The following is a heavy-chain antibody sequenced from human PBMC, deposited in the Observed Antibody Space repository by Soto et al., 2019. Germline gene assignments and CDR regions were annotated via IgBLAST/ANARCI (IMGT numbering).Heavy chain of an antibody. Sequence: ASVKVSCKASGGTFNNYAISWVRQAPGQGLEWMGGIIPIFATANYSQKFQGRVTITRDTSASTAYMQQSSLRSEDTAVYYCARDPSYYGMDVXGQGTTVTVSS. CDR2: IIPIFATA. V-gene: IGHV1-69*05. J-gene: IGHJ6*02. CDR3: ARDPSYYGMDV. CDR1: GGTFNNYA.